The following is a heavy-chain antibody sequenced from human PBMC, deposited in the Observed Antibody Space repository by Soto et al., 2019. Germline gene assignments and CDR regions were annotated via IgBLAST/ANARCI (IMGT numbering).Heavy chain of an antibody. CDR3: ARGPPPMDTAMAPADHGMDV. CDR2: INSDGSST. D-gene: IGHD5-18*01. V-gene: IGHV3-74*01. CDR1: GFTFSSYW. Sequence: SGGSLRLSCAASGFTFSSYWMHWVRQAPGKGLVWVSRINSDGSSTSYADSVKGRFTISRDNAKNTLYLQMNSLRAEDTAVYYCARGPPPMDTAMAPADHGMDVWGQGTTVTVSS. J-gene: IGHJ6*02.